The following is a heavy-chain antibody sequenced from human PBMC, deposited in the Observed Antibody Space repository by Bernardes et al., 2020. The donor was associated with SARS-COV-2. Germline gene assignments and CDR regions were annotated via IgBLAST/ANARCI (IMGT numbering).Heavy chain of an antibody. D-gene: IGHD2-15*01. J-gene: IGHJ4*02. V-gene: IGHV3-73*01. Sequence: GGYLRLSCAASGFTFSRYAMHWVRQAPGQGLEWVGRSRTNSNNHATTFGASMEGRFTIPRDDSRNMAYLQMDSLRTEDTAVYYCVTHSGGSPNVWGQGTLVTVSS. CDR1: GFTFSRYA. CDR3: VTHSGGSPNV. CDR2: SRTNSNNHAT.